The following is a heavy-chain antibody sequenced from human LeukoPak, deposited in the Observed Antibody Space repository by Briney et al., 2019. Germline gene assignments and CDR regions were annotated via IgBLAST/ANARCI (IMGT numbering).Heavy chain of an antibody. CDR2: IIYSGGAT. V-gene: IGHV3-23*01. CDR1: GFTFSRSA. Sequence: GSLRLSCAASGFTFSRSAMTWVRQGPGTGLEFVTSIIYSGGATYYADSVKGRFTISRDNSKNTLYLQMNSLRAEDTALYYCAKDGLYYDGSEHVYYFDSWGQGTLVTVSS. J-gene: IGHJ4*02. CDR3: AKDGLYYDGSEHVYYFDS. D-gene: IGHD3-22*01.